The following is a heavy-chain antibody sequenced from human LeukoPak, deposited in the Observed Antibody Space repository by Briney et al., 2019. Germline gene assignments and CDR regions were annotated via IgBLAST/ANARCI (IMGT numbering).Heavy chain of an antibody. CDR1: GDSTSSSTYY. J-gene: IGHJ3*02. Sequence: PSETLSLTCTVSGDSTSSSTYYWDWIRQAPGKGLEWIGNIYDSGTTHYNPSLKSRVTISGDTSKNQFSLKLNSVTAADTAIYYSATHRRSGSGGSENAFEIWGQGTMVTVSS. D-gene: IGHD5-12*01. CDR2: IYDSGTT. CDR3: ATHRRSGSGGSENAFEI. V-gene: IGHV4-39*01.